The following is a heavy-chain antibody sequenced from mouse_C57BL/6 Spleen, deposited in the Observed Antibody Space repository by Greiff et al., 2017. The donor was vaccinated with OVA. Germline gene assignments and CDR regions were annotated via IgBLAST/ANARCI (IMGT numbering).Heavy chain of an antibody. Sequence: VHVKQSGAELVKPGASVKLSCTASGFNIKDYYMHWVKQRTEQGLEWIGRIDPEDGETKYAPKFQGKATITADTSSNTAYLQLSSLTSEDTAVYYCARSDPYYYGSSYDWYFDVWGTGTTVTVSS. CDR2: IDPEDGET. CDR3: ARSDPYYYGSSYDWYFDV. D-gene: IGHD1-1*01. J-gene: IGHJ1*03. CDR1: GFNIKDYY. V-gene: IGHV14-2*01.